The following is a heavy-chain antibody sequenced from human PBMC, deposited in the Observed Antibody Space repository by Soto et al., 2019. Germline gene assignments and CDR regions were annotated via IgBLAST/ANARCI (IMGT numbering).Heavy chain of an antibody. CDR2: MNPNSGNT. CDR1: GYTFTSYD. Sequence: ASVKVSCKASGYTFTSYDINWVRQATGQGLEWMGWMNPNSGNTGYAQKFQGRVTMTRNTSISTAYMELSSLRSEDTDVYYCASWGWAGLYYFDYWGQGTLVTVSS. V-gene: IGHV1-8*01. D-gene: IGHD3-16*01. CDR3: ASWGWAGLYYFDY. J-gene: IGHJ4*02.